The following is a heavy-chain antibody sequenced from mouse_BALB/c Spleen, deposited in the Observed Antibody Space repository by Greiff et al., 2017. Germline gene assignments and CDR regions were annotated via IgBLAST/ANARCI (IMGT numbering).Heavy chain of an antibody. CDR2: INSNGGST. Sequence: EVQGVESGGGLVQPGGSLKLSCAASGFTFSSYGMSWVRQTPDKRLELVATINSNGGSTYYPDSVKGRFTISRDNAKNTLYLQMSSLKSEDTAMYYCARNYYGSSYPYYAMDYWGQGTSVTVSS. CDR1: GFTFSSYG. CDR3: ARNYYGSSYPYYAMDY. J-gene: IGHJ4*01. D-gene: IGHD1-1*01. V-gene: IGHV5-6-3*01.